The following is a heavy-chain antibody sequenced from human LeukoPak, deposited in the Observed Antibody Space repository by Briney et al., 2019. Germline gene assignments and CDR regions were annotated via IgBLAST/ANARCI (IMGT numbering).Heavy chain of an antibody. CDR2: IYYSGSI. V-gene: IGHV4-59*01. J-gene: IGHJ5*02. CDR1: GGSINSYY. CDR3: ARARDGHINNWFDP. Sequence: PSETLSLTCTVSGGSINSYYWSWIRQPPGKGLEWIGYIYYSGSINYNPSLKSRVTISVDTSKNRFSLKMSSVTAADTAVYYCARARDGHINNWFDPWGQGTLVTVSS. D-gene: IGHD5-24*01.